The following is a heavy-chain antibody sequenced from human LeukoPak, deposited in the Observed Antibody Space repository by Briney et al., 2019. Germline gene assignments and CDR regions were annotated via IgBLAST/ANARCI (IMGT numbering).Heavy chain of an antibody. CDR1: GGSIRNSS. Sequence: ETLSLTCAVSGGSIRNSSFYWGWIRQPPGKGLEWVSSNSGNNNYIYYADSVKGRFTISRDNAKNSLYLQMNSLRAEDTAVYYCARVPNNDWYILYYFDYWGRGTLVTVSS. CDR3: ARVPNNDWYILYYFDY. J-gene: IGHJ4*02. V-gene: IGHV3-21*01. D-gene: IGHD3-9*01. CDR2: NSGNNNYI.